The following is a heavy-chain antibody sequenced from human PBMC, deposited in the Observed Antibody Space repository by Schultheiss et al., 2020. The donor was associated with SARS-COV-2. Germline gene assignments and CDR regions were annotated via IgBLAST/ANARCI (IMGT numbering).Heavy chain of an antibody. CDR2: ISNNGGVT. CDR3: ARDSLYYDYNYYFYMDV. J-gene: IGHJ6*03. Sequence: GGSLRLSCAASGFTFSSYGMHWVRQGPGKGLEYVSGISNNGGVTYYANSVKGRFTISRDNSKNTLYLQMGSLRDEDMAMYYCARDSLYYDYNYYFYMDVWGKGTTVTVSS. D-gene: IGHD3-3*01. V-gene: IGHV3-64*01. CDR1: GFTFSSYG.